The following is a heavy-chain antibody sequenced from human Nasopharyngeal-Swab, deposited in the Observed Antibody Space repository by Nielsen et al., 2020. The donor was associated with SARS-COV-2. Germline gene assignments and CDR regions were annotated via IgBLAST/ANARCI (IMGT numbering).Heavy chain of an antibody. V-gene: IGHV1-69*04. Sequence: SVKVSCKASGGTFTNYCITWVRQAPGQGLEWIGRIIPILGKANNARKFQGRVTITADKSTSTVYMELSSLRSEDTAVYYCARAGRGYSNGEIDGFHYMDVWGRGTAVAVSS. D-gene: IGHD5-12*01. CDR1: GGTFTNYC. J-gene: IGHJ6*03. CDR2: IIPILGKA. CDR3: ARAGRGYSNGEIDGFHYMDV.